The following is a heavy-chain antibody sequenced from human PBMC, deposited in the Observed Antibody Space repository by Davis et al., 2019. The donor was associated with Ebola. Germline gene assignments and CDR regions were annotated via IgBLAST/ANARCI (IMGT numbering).Heavy chain of an antibody. V-gene: IGHV3-NL1*01. CDR1: GFTFSSYG. CDR3: ARDHITMVRGVIITSDAFDI. D-gene: IGHD3-10*01. Sequence: GGSLRLSCAASGFTFSSYGMHWVRQAPGKGLEWVSLISWDGGSTYYADSVKGRFTISRDNSKNTLYLQMNSLRAEDTAVYYCARDHITMVRGVIITSDAFDIWGQGTMVTVSS. J-gene: IGHJ3*02. CDR2: ISWDGGST.